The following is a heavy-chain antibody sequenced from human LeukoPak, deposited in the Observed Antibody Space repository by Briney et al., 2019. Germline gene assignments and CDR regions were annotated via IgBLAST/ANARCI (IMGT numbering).Heavy chain of an antibody. CDR2: IYYSGST. D-gene: IGHD3-22*01. V-gene: IGHV4-39*07. Sequence: SETLSLTCTVSGGSISSSSYYWGWIRQPPGKGLEWIGSIYYSGSTYYNPSLQSRVTISVDTSKNQFSLKLNSVTAADTAVYYCARDGYYDSSGYYYKLDAFDIWGQGTTVTVSS. CDR1: GGSISSSSYY. J-gene: IGHJ3*02. CDR3: ARDGYYDSSGYYYKLDAFDI.